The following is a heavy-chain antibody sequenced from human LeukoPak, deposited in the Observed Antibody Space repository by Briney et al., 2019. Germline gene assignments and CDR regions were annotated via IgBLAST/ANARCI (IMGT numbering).Heavy chain of an antibody. J-gene: IGHJ6*02. CDR3: ARLDEYSSSSRYYGMDV. D-gene: IGHD6-6*01. CDR1: GYTFTGYY. CDR2: IIPIFGTA. Sequence: SVKVSCKASGYTFTGYYMHWVRQAPGQGLEWMGGIIPIFGTANYAQKFQGRVTITADESTSTAYMELSSLRSEDTAVYYCARLDEYSSSSRYYGMDVWGQGTTVTVSS. V-gene: IGHV1-69*13.